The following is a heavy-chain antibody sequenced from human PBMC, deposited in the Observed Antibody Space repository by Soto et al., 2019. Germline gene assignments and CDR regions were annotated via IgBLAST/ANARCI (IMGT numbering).Heavy chain of an antibody. V-gene: IGHV3-21*04. D-gene: IGHD1-26*01. CDR1: GFTFSSYS. CDR2: ISSSSSYI. J-gene: IGHJ4*02. Sequence: PGGSLRLSCAASGFTFSSYSMNWVRQAPGKGLEWVSSISSSSSYIYYADSVKGRFTISRDNSKNSLYLQMNSLRAEDTAVYYCAKTGIVGPTEYFDYWGQGTLVTVSS. CDR3: AKTGIVGPTEYFDY.